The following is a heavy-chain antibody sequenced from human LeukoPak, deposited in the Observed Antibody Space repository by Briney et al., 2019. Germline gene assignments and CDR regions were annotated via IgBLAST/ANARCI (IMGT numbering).Heavy chain of an antibody. Sequence: ASMKVSCKASGYIFTSYHMLWVRQAPGQGLEWMGIINPSGGGARYAQKLQGRITMTRDTSTSTVYMELSSLRPDDTAVYYCAREAVAGTGADWGQGTLVTVSS. CDR1: GYIFTSYH. CDR2: INPSGGGA. J-gene: IGHJ4*02. D-gene: IGHD6-13*01. CDR3: AREAVAGTGAD. V-gene: IGHV1-46*04.